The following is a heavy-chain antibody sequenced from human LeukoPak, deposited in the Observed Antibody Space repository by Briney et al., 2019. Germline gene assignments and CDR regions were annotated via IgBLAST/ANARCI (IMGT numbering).Heavy chain of an antibody. CDR3: ARRSYSNYEGFDY. D-gene: IGHD4-11*01. V-gene: IGHV1-69*05. CDR2: IIPIFGTA. J-gene: IGHJ4*02. CDR1: GGTFSSYA. Sequence: ASVKVSCKASGGTFSSYAISWVRQAPGQGLEWIGRIIPIFGTANYAQKFQGRVTITTDESTSTAYMELSSLRSEDTAVYYCARRSYSNYEGFDYWGQGTLVTVSS.